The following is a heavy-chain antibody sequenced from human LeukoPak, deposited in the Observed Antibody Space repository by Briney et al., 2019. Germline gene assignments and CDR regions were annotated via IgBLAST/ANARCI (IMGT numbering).Heavy chain of an antibody. V-gene: IGHV3-30*18. CDR1: GFTFSSYG. J-gene: IGHJ4*02. CDR3: AKGHAGYDILTGLIDY. CDR2: ISYDGSNK. D-gene: IGHD3-9*01. Sequence: GGSLRLSCAASGFTFSSYGMHWVRQAPGKGLEWVAVISYDGSNKYYADSVKGRFTISRDNSKNTLYLQMNSLRAEDTAVYYCAKGHAGYDILTGLIDYWGQGTLVTVSS.